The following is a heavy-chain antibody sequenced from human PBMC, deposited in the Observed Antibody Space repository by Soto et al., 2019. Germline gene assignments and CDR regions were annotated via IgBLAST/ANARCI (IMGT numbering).Heavy chain of an antibody. J-gene: IGHJ3*02. CDR1: GGTFSSYT. V-gene: IGHV1-69*02. D-gene: IGHD1-1*01. Sequence: QVQLVQSGAEVKKPGSSVKVSCKASGGTFSSYTISWVRQAPGQGLEWMGRIIPILGIANYAQKFQGRVTITADKSTSTAYMELSSLRSEDTAVYYCASRERTTGSPDAFDIWGQGTMVTVSS. CDR3: ASRERTTGSPDAFDI. CDR2: IIPILGIA.